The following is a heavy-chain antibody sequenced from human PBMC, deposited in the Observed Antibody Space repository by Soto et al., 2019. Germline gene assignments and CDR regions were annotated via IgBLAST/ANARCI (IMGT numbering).Heavy chain of an antibody. J-gene: IGHJ4*02. D-gene: IGHD3-16*02. V-gene: IGHV1-2*04. Sequence: AASVKVSCKASGYTFTGYYMHWVRQAPGQGLEWMGWINPNSGGTNYAQKFQGWVTMTRDTSISTAYMELSRLRSDDTAVYYCAREGVWGSYRYESHFDYWGQGTLVTVSS. CDR1: GYTFTGYY. CDR2: INPNSGGT. CDR3: AREGVWGSYRYESHFDY.